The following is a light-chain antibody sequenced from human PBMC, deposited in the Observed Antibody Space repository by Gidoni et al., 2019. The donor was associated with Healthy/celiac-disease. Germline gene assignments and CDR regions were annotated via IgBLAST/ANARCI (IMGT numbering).Light chain of an antibody. CDR3: QQYGSSVS. CDR1: QSVSSSY. CDR2: GAS. V-gene: IGKV3-20*01. Sequence: EIVLTQSPGTLSLSPGERATLSCRASQSVSSSYLAWYQQKPGQAPRLLIYGASSRATGIPDRVSGSGSGTDFTLTISRMETEDFAVYYCQQYGSSVSFGQGTKLEIK. J-gene: IGKJ2*03.